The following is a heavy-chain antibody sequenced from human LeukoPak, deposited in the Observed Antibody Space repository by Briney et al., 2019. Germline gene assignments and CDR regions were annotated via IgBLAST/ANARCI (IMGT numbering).Heavy chain of an antibody. CDR1: GGSISSSTYF. V-gene: IGHV4-61*01. Sequence: PSETLSLTCGVSGGSISSSTYFWSRIRQPPGKGLEWIGYIYYSGSTNYNPSLKSRVTISVDTSKNQFSLKLSSVTAADTAVYYCARGAYGDPTSFDYWGQGTLVTVSS. CDR2: IYYSGST. CDR3: ARGAYGDPTSFDY. J-gene: IGHJ4*02. D-gene: IGHD4-17*01.